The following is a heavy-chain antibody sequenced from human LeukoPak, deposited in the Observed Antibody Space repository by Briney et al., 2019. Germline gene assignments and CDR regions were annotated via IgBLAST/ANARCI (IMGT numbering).Heavy chain of an antibody. V-gene: IGHV1-2*02. D-gene: IGHD5-24*01. Sequence: PSVKVSCKASGYTFTSYAIHWVRQAPGQGLEWMGWITPSGGTNYPQKFQGRVAITWDTSITTAYMDLSRLTSDDTAVYYCARDRYGDGFAHLDYWGQGALVTVSS. CDR2: ITPSGGT. CDR1: GYTFTSYA. J-gene: IGHJ4*02. CDR3: ARDRYGDGFAHLDY.